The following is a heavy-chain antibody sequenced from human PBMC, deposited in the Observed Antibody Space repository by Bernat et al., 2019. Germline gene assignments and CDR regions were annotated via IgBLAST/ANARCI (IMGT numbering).Heavy chain of an antibody. V-gene: IGHV4-34*01. Sequence: QVQLQQWGAGLLKPSETLSLTCAVYGGSFSGYYWSWIRQPPGKGLEWIGEINHSGSTNYNPSLKSRVTISVDTSKNQFSLKLSSVTAADTAVYYCARGRGLDRARRCTGGVCYTGSSSRYLNPWGRGTLVTVSS. CDR3: ARGRGLDRARRCTGGVCYTGSSSRYLNP. D-gene: IGHD2-8*02. J-gene: IGHJ5*02. CDR1: GGSFSGYY. CDR2: INHSGST.